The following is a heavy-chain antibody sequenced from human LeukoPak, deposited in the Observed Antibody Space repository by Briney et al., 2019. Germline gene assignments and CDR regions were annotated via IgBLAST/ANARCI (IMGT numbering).Heavy chain of an antibody. J-gene: IGHJ3*02. CDR2: IYYSGST. Sequence: KPSETLSLTCTVSGGSISSSSYYWGWIRQPPGKGLEWIGSIYYSGSTYYNPSLKSRVTISVDTSKNQFSLKLSSVTAADTAVYYCASPPTRDDAFDIWGQGTMVTVSS. V-gene: IGHV4-39*01. CDR1: GGSISSSSYY. CDR3: ASPPTRDDAFDI.